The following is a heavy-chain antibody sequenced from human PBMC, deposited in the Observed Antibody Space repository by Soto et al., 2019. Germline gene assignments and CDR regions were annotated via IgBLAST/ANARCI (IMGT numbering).Heavy chain of an antibody. Sequence: QVQLVESGGGVVQPGRSLRLSCAASGFTFSSYAMHWVRQAPGKGLEWVAFISYDVSNKYYADSVKRRFTISRDNSKNTLYLQMNSLRAEDTAVYYCARDLGSSWYVKWFDPWGQGTLVTVSS. V-gene: IGHV3-30-3*01. CDR1: GFTFSSYA. D-gene: IGHD6-13*01. CDR3: ARDLGSSWYVKWFDP. J-gene: IGHJ5*02. CDR2: ISYDVSNK.